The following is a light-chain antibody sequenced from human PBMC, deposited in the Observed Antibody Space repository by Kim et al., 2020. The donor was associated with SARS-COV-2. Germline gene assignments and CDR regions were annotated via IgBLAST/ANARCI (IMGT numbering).Light chain of an antibody. V-gene: IGKV1-39*01. CDR2: AAS. Sequence: DIQMTQSPSSLSASVGDRVTITCRASQSISRYLTWYQQQPGTAPKLLIFAASSLQSGVPSRFSGSGSGTDFTLTISSLQPEDVVTDYCQQSSTTSLLTFGGGTKVDIK. J-gene: IGKJ4*01. CDR3: QQSSTTSLLT. CDR1: QSISRY.